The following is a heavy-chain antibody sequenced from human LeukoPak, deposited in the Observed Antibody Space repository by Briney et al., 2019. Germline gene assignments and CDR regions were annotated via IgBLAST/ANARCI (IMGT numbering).Heavy chain of an antibody. CDR1: GYTFTSYY. D-gene: IGHD2-8*01. J-gene: IGHJ4*02. CDR3: ATAPNGGNAY. V-gene: IGHV1-46*01. Sequence: ASVKLSCKASGYTFTSYYMHWVRQAPGQGLEWMGIINPSGGSTSYAQKFKGRVTMTRDKSTSTVYLELNSLRSEDTAVYYCATAPNGGNAYWGQGTLVTVSS. CDR2: INPSGGST.